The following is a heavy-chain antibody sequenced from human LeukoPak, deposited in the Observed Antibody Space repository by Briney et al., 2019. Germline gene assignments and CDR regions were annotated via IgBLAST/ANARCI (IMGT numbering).Heavy chain of an antibody. V-gene: IGHV3-9*01. CDR2: ITSNSDGI. CDR1: GFKLKDYA. D-gene: IGHD1-26*01. Sequence: GRSLRLSCAASGFKLKDYAMHWVRHAPGKGLEWVSGITSNSDGIVYADSVKGRFTISRDNAKNSLFLQMNSLRAEDTALYYCEQGLRELPSWGQGTQVTVSS. J-gene: IGHJ5*02. CDR3: EQGLRELPS.